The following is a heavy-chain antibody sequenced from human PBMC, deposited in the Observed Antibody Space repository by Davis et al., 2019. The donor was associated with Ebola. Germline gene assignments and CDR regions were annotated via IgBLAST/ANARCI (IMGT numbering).Heavy chain of an antibody. CDR2: IYYTGST. Sequence: PGGSLRLSCTVSGGSISYYWSWIRQPPGKGLEWIGYIYYTGSTNYNPSFKSRVTISVDTSKNQISLRLSSVTAADTAVYYCARDNVDYDSGSYHFDYWGQGTLVTVSS. J-gene: IGHJ4*02. V-gene: IGHV4-59*01. CDR1: GGSISYY. D-gene: IGHD3-10*01. CDR3: ARDNVDYDSGSYHFDY.